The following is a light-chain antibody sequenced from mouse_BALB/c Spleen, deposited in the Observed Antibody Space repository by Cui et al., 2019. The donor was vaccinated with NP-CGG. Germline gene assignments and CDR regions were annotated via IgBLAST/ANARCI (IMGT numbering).Light chain of an antibody. CDR1: TGAVTTSNY. J-gene: IGLJ1*01. V-gene: IGLV1*01. CDR3: ALWYSNHWV. CDR2: GTN. Sequence: QPVVTQESALTTSPGETVTLTCPPSTGAVTTSNYANWVQEKPDHLFTGLIGGTNNRAPGVPARFSGSLIGDKAALTITGAQTEDEAIYFCALWYSNHWVFGGGTKLTVL.